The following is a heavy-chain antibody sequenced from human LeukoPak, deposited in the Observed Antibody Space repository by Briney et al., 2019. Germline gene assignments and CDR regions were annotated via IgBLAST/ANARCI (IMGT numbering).Heavy chain of an antibody. V-gene: IGHV4-4*07. Sequence: SETLSLTCTVSGGSISSYYWSWIRQPAGKGLEWIGRIYTSGSTNYNPSLKSRVTMSVDTSKNQFSLKLSSMTAADTAVYYCARDPSGSSTFGWFDPWGQGTLVTVSS. J-gene: IGHJ5*02. CDR1: GGSISSYY. D-gene: IGHD1-26*01. CDR2: IYTSGST. CDR3: ARDPSGSSTFGWFDP.